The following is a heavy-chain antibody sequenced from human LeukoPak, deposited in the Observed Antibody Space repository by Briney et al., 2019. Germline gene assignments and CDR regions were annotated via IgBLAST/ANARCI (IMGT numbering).Heavy chain of an antibody. Sequence: ASVKVSCKHSGYTLTGYYMHWVRPAPRRGLGWVGWIFPNSGCSNYAQTFQGRITKTRYTSISTAYMEVSRLRSDYTAVYYCARESRAYYSYYYYGMDVWGQGTTVTVSS. CDR3: ARESRAYYSYYYYGMDV. CDR2: IFPNSGCS. CDR1: GYTLTGYY. D-gene: IGHD3-22*01. V-gene: IGHV1-2*02. J-gene: IGHJ6*02.